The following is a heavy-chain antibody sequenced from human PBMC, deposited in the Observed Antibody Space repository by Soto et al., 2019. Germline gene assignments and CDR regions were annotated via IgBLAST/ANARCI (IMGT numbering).Heavy chain of an antibody. V-gene: IGHV3-64D*06. CDR3: VKDRYVDY. Sequence: GGSLRLSCSVSGFIFSSYAMHWVRQAPGKGLEYVASISSEGASTYYADSAKGRFIISRDNSKNTLYLQMSSLRAEDTAVYYCVKDRYVDYWGQGILVTVS. J-gene: IGHJ4*02. CDR1: GFIFSSYA. CDR2: ISSEGAST.